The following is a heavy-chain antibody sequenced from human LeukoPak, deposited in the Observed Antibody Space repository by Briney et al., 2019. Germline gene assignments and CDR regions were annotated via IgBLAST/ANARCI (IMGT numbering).Heavy chain of an antibody. CDR1: GGSISSGSYY. J-gene: IGHJ4*02. Sequence: SETLSLTCTVSGGSISSGSYYWSWIRQPAGKGLEWIGRIYTRGTSNYNPSLKSRVTISADTSKNQFSLKLSSVTAADTAVYYCARGPYSYDSSGAFDIWGQGTLVTVSS. V-gene: IGHV4-61*02. D-gene: IGHD3-22*01. CDR3: ARGPYSYDSSGAFDI. CDR2: IYTRGTS.